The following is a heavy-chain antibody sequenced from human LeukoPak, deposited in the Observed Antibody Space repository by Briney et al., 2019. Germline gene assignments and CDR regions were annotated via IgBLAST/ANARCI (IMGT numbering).Heavy chain of an antibody. J-gene: IGHJ4*02. CDR2: IYSGGHI. V-gene: IGHV3-53*01. CDR1: GFIVSSNY. D-gene: IGHD3-10*01. Sequence: GGSLRLSCAASGFIVSSNYISWVRQDPGKGLEGVSGIYSGGHIYYADSVKGRFTISRDNSKNTLYLQVNSLRAEDTAVYHCAGKQGSGSLRPLDYWGQGTLVTVSS. CDR3: AGKQGSGSLRPLDY.